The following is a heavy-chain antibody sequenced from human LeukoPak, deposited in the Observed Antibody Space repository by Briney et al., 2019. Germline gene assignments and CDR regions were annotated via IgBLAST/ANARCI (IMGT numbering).Heavy chain of an antibody. CDR2: ISGSGGST. D-gene: IGHD3-9*01. V-gene: IGHV3-23*01. CDR3: AKHAAVLRYFDWFRRNYYMDV. Sequence: GGPLRLSCAASGFTFSSYAMSWVRQAPGKGLEWVSAISGSGGSTYYADSVKGRFTISRDNSKNTLYLQMNSLRAEDTAVYYCAKHAAVLRYFDWFRRNYYMDVWGKGTTVTVSS. J-gene: IGHJ6*03. CDR1: GFTFSSYA.